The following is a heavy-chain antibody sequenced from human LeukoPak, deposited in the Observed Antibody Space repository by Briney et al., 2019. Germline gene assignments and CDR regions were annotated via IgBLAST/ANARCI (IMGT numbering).Heavy chain of an antibody. J-gene: IGHJ4*02. V-gene: IGHV3-30*02. CDR2: IRYDGSNK. D-gene: IGHD5-18*01. CDR1: GFTFSSYG. CDR3: AKDRYSYGEIDY. Sequence: GGXLRLSCAASGFTFSSYGMHWVRQAPGKGLEWVAFIRYDGSNKYYADSVKGRFTISRDNSKNTLYLQMNSLRAEDTAVYYCAKDRYSYGEIDYWGQGTLVTVSS.